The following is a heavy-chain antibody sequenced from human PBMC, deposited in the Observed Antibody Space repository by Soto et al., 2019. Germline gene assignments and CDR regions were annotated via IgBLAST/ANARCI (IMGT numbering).Heavy chain of an antibody. D-gene: IGHD3-22*01. J-gene: IGHJ4*02. Sequence: ASVKVSCKASGYTFTGYYIHWVRQAPGQRLEWMGWINAGNGHTKYSQKFQARVTITRDTSASTAYMELSSLRSEDTAVYYCARGERYYYDSSGYFGFDYWGQGTLVTVSS. CDR2: INAGNGHT. CDR1: GYTFTGYY. CDR3: ARGERYYYDSSGYFGFDY. V-gene: IGHV1-3*01.